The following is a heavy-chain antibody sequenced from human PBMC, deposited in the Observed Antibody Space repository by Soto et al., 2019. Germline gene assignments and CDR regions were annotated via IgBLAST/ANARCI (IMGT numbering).Heavy chain of an antibody. Sequence: EVQLLESGGGLVQPGGSLRLSCAASGFTFSSYAMSWVRQAPGKGLEWVSAISGSGGSTYYADSVKGRFTISRDNSKNTLYLQMNSLRAEDTAVYYCAKDSRYDYVWGSYRYTGYFDYWGQGTLVTVSS. D-gene: IGHD3-16*02. CDR2: ISGSGGST. CDR1: GFTFSSYA. V-gene: IGHV3-23*01. J-gene: IGHJ4*02. CDR3: AKDSRYDYVWGSYRYTGYFDY.